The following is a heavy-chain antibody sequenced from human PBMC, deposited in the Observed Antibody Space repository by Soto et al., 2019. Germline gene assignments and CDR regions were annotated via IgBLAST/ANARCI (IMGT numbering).Heavy chain of an antibody. D-gene: IGHD1-7*01. V-gene: IGHV4-34*12. CDR2: GFHAGNT. CDR1: GGSFTEAY. Sequence: QVHLQQWGAGLLKPSGTLSLTCTVSGGSFTEAYWTWVRQPPGRGLEWIGEGFHAGNTNYNPSLKGRVTLSLDTAKNQFSIRLTSLTAADSAVYYCARAPRELLAEGPLFLYYYYGFDVWGQGTTVIVSS. J-gene: IGHJ6*02. CDR3: ARAPRELLAEGPLFLYYYYGFDV.